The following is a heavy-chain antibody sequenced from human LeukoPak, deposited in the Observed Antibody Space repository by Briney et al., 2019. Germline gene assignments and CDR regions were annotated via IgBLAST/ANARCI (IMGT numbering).Heavy chain of an antibody. V-gene: IGHV4-59*01. D-gene: IGHD3-3*01. CDR1: GGSISSYF. J-gene: IGHJ4*02. Sequence: SETLSLTCTVSGGSISSYFWSWIRQPPGKGLEWIGYISYSGSTNYNPSLKSRVTISVDTPKNQFSLKLSSVTAADTAVYYCARAGVDFGVVITPFDNWGQGTLVIVSS. CDR2: ISYSGST. CDR3: ARAGVDFGVVITPFDN.